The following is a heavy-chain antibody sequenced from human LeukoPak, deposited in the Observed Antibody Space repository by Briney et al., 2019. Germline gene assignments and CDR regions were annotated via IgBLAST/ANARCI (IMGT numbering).Heavy chain of an antibody. V-gene: IGHV4-38-2*02. CDR3: ARITYYYDSSGYPQPFDY. D-gene: IGHD3-22*01. CDR1: NYSISSGYY. CDR2: IYYSGST. Sequence: SETLSLTCTVSNYSISSGYYWGWIRQPPGKGLEWIGSIYYSGSTYYNPSLKSRVTISVDTSKNQFSLKLSSVTAADTAVYYCARITYYYDSSGYPQPFDYWGQGTLVTVSS. J-gene: IGHJ4*02.